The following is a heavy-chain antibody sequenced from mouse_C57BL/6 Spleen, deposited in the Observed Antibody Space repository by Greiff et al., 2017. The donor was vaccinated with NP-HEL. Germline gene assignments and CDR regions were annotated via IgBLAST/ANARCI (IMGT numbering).Heavy chain of an antibody. CDR3: ARQNYSNPWFAD. D-gene: IGHD2-5*01. CDR2: ISSGGSYT. CDR1: GFTFSSYG. Sequence: EVHLVESGGDLVKPGGSLKLSCAASGFTFSSYGMSWVRQTPDKRLEWVATISSGGSYTYYPDSVKGRFTISRDNAKNTLYLQMSSLKSEDTAMYYCARQNYSNPWFADWGKGTLVTVSA. V-gene: IGHV5-6*01. J-gene: IGHJ3*01.